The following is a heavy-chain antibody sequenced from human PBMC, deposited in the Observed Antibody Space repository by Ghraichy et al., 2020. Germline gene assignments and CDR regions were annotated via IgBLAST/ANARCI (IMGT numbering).Heavy chain of an antibody. CDR3: ARDASFSGSSVDAFDI. CDR1: GGSISSYY. D-gene: IGHD1-26*01. J-gene: IGHJ3*02. V-gene: IGHV4-59*01. Sequence: SQTLSLTCTVSGGSISSYYWSWIRQPPGKGLEWIGYIYSSGATNYNPSLKSRVTISVDTSKNQFSLKLSSVTAADTAFYYCARDASFSGSSVDAFDIWGQGTMVTVSS. CDR2: IYSSGAT.